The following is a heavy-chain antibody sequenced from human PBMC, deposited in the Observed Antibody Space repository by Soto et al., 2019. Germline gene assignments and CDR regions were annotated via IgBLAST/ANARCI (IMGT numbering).Heavy chain of an antibody. CDR1: GYTFNRHG. J-gene: IGHJ4*02. Sequence: ASVKVSCKGSGYTFNRHGITWVRQAPGQGPEWMGWISGYNGDINYEQKFQGRVTLSSDTLTSTVYLELKSLRFDDTAVYYCARVRIVGAREIDFWGPGTLVTVSS. V-gene: IGHV1-18*04. D-gene: IGHD1-26*01. CDR3: ARVRIVGAREIDF. CDR2: ISGYNGDI.